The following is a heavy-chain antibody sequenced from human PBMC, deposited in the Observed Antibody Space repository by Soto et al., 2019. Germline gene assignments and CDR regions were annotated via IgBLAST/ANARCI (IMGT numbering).Heavy chain of an antibody. CDR1: GFTFSSYG. D-gene: IGHD1-1*01. J-gene: IGHJ6*02. CDR3: AKEAGTFCYYYYGMDV. CDR2: ISYDGSNK. V-gene: IGHV3-30*18. Sequence: QVQLVESGGGVDQPGRSLRLSCAASGFTFSSYGMHWVRQAPGKGLEWVVVISYDGSNKYYADSVKGRFTISRDNSKNTLYLQMNSMRAQDTAVYYCAKEAGTFCYYYYGMDVWGQGTTVTVSS.